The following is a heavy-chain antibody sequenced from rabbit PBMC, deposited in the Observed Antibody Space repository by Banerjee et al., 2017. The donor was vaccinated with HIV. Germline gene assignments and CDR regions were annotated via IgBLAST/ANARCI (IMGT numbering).Heavy chain of an antibody. D-gene: IGHD4-1*01. CDR3: ARDLAGAIGWNFNL. V-gene: IGHV1S45*01. J-gene: IGHJ4*01. Sequence: QEQLVESGGGLVQPEGSLTLTCKASGFDFSSSYWICWVRQAPGKGLEWIACINTSSGSTVYASWAKGRFTISKTSSTTVTLQMTSLTAADTATYFCARDLAGAIGWNFNLWGQGTLVTVS. CDR2: INTSSGST. CDR1: GFDFSSSYW.